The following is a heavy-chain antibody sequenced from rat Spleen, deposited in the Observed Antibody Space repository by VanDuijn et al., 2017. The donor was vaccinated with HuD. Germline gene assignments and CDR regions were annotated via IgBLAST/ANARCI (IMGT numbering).Heavy chain of an antibody. CDR1: GFTFSNYG. Sequence: EVQLVESGGGLVQPGRSLKLSCVASGFTFSNYGMHWIRQAPTKGLEWVATISDDGSTTYYRDSVKGRFTISRDNAKRTLYLQMDSLRSEDTATYYCTKNWDYWGQGVMVTVSS. CDR3: TKNWDY. D-gene: IGHD5-1*01. J-gene: IGHJ2*01. CDR2: ISDDGSTT. V-gene: IGHV5-29*01.